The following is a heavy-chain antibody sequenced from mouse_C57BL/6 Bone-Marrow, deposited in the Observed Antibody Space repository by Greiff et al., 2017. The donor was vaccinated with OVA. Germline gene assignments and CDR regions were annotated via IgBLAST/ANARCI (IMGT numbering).Heavy chain of an antibody. CDR2: IYPGDGDT. J-gene: IGHJ3*01. CDR3: ARRRQLRLREFAY. D-gene: IGHD3-2*02. Sequence: QVQLQQSGPELVKPGASVKISCKASGYAFSSSWMNWVKQRPGKGLEWIGRIYPGDGDTNYNGKFKGKATLTADKSSSTAYMQISSLTSEDSAVYFCARRRQLRLREFAYWGQGTLVTVSA. V-gene: IGHV1-82*01. CDR1: GYAFSSSW.